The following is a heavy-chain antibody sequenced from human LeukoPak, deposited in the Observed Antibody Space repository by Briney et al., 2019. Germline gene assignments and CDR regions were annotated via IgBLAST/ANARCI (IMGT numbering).Heavy chain of an antibody. V-gene: IGHV3-33*01. Sequence: GGSLRLSCAASGFTFSSYGMHWVRQAPGKGLERVAVIWYDGSNKYYADSVKGRFTISRDNSKNTLYLQMNSLRAEDTAVYYCARAGYCSSTSCYGRYYYYYGMDVWGKGTTVTVSS. D-gene: IGHD2-2*01. J-gene: IGHJ6*04. CDR1: GFTFSSYG. CDR3: ARAGYCSSTSCYGRYYYYYGMDV. CDR2: IWYDGSNK.